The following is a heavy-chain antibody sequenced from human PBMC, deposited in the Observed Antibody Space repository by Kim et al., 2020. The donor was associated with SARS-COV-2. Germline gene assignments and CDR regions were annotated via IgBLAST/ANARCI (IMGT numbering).Heavy chain of an antibody. V-gene: IGHV1-3*01. D-gene: IGHD6-19*01. Sequence: FQGRVTITRDTSANTAYMELSSLRSEDTAVYYCARGAAVADDYYYYGMDVWGQGTTVTVSS. J-gene: IGHJ6*02. CDR3: ARGAAVADDYYYYGMDV.